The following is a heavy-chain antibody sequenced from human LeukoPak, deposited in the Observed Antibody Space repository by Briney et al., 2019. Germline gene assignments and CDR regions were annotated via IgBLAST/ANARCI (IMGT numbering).Heavy chain of an antibody. CDR1: GYTFTSYD. CDR2: MNPNSGNT. Sequence: GASVKVSCKASGYTFTSYDINWVRQATGQGLEWMGWMNPNSGNTGYAQKFQGRVTMTRNTSISTAYMELSSLRSEDTAVYYCARVSHEGGYAPSLTYADYWGQGTLVTVSS. CDR3: ARVSHEGGYAPSLTYADY. D-gene: IGHD5-12*01. J-gene: IGHJ4*02. V-gene: IGHV1-8*01.